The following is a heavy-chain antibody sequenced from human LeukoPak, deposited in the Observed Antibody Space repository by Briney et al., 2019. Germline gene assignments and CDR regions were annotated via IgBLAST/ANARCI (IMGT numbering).Heavy chain of an antibody. CDR2: IFNDGTP. J-gene: IGHJ6*02. CDR3: AREGSYFDMDV. D-gene: IGHD2-15*01. V-gene: IGHV3-53*01. Sequence: PRGSVRLSCAASGFTVSSNYMSWVRPAPGKGLEWVSVIFNDGTPYSADSVQGRFTISRDNSKNALHLQMNSLRAEDTAVYYCAREGSYFDMDVWGQGTTVTDSS. CDR1: GFTVSSNY.